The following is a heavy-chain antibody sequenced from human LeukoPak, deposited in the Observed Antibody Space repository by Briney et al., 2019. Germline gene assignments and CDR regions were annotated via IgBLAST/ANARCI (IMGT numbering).Heavy chain of an antibody. CDR3: ARDRTARHLDY. Sequence: GGSLRLSCAASGFRFSSYAMHWVRQAPGKGLEWVAVIWYDGSTDYYADSVKGRFTISRDNSKNMLYLQMNSLRAEDTAVYYCARDRTARHLDYWGQGTLVIVSS. CDR1: GFRFSSYA. J-gene: IGHJ4*02. D-gene: IGHD1-1*01. V-gene: IGHV3-33*01. CDR2: IWYDGSTD.